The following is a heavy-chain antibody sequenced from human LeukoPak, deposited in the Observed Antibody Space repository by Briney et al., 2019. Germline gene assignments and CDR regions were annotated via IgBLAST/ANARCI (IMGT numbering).Heavy chain of an antibody. V-gene: IGHV3-23*01. CDR2: ISGSGGST. D-gene: IGHD6-19*01. J-gene: IGHJ4*02. CDR3: AKAHSGWYPFDY. Sequence: GSLRLSCAASGFTFSSYAMTWVRQAPGKGLEWVSIISGSGGSTFYADSVKGRFTISRDNSKNTLYLQMNSRRAEDTAVYYCAKAHSGWYPFDYWGQGTLVTVSS. CDR1: GFTFSSYA.